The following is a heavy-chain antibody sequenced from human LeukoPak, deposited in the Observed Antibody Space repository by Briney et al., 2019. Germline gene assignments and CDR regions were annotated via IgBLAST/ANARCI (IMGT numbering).Heavy chain of an antibody. CDR2: MNPNSGNT. V-gene: IGHV1-8*03. J-gene: IGHJ4*02. Sequence: ASVKVSCKASGYTFTSYDINWVRQATGQGLEWMGWMNPNSGNTGYAQKFQGRVTITRNTSINTAYMELSSLRSEDTAVYYCARGRRLYSSSSGPSPENYWGQGTLVTVSS. CDR3: ARGRRLYSSSSGPSPENY. D-gene: IGHD6-6*01. CDR1: GYTFTSYD.